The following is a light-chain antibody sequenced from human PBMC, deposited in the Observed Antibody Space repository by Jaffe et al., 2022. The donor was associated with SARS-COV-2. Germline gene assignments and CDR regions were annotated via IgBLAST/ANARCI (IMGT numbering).Light chain of an antibody. Sequence: DIQMTQSPSSLSASVGDRVTITCRASQSISSSLNWYQQKPGKAPKLLIHAASSLQSGVPSRFSGSGSGTDFTLIINSLQTEDFATYSCQQSYSTPLTFGGGTKVEIK. V-gene: IGKV1-39*01. CDR1: QSISSS. CDR3: QQSYSTPLT. CDR2: AAS. J-gene: IGKJ4*01.